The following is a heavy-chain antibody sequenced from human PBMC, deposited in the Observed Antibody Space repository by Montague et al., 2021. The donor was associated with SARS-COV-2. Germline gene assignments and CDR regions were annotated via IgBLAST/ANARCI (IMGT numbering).Heavy chain of an antibody. V-gene: IGHV4-59*01. D-gene: IGHD3-3*01. J-gene: IGHJ4*02. CDR3: ARAPVAHITIFGVVTSFDY. CDR2: IYYSGST. Sequence: TLSLTCTVSGGYISSYYWRWIRQPPGKGLEWIGYIYYSGSTNYNPSLXSRVTISVDTSKNQFSLKLSSVTAADTAVYYCARAPVAHITIFGVVTSFDYWGQGTLVTVSS. CDR1: GGYISSYY.